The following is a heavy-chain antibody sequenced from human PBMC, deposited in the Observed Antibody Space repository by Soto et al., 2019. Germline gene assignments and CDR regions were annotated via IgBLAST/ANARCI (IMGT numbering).Heavy chain of an antibody. V-gene: IGHV3-74*01. CDR2: INSDGGII. D-gene: IGHD3-3*01. Sequence: VQLVESGGGLVQPGGSLRLSCEASRFCLSTYWMYWVRQAPGKGLMWVSRINSDGGIINYADSVKGRFTISRDNAKNTLYLQMNSLRTDDTAVYYCATDLGKYEWHYFDNWGQGTLVTVSS. CDR1: RFCLSTYW. CDR3: ATDLGKYEWHYFDN. J-gene: IGHJ4*02.